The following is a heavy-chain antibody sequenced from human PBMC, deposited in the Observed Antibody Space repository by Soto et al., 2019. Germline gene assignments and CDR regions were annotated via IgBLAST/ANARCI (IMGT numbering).Heavy chain of an antibody. D-gene: IGHD6-13*01. J-gene: IGHJ6*02. CDR2: INPNSGGT. V-gene: IGHV1-2*04. CDR3: SRGILSITAAGATYYYGMDV. CDR1: GYTFTGYY. Sequence: ASVKVSCKASGYTFTGYYMHWVRQAPGQGLEWMGWINPNSGGTNYAQKFQGWVTMTRDTSISTAYMELSRLRSDDTAVYYCSRGILSITAAGATYYYGMDVWGQGTTVTVSS.